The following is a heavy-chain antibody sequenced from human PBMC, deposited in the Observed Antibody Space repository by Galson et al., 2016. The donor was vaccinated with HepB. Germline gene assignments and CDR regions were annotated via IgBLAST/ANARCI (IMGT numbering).Heavy chain of an antibody. CDR3: ARDIADCSGGSCYAYNWFDP. J-gene: IGHJ5*02. CDR1: GFSFSTTG. V-gene: IGHV3-33*01. CDR2: MWYDGSKE. D-gene: IGHD2-15*01. Sequence: SLRLSCAASGFSFSTTGMHWVRQAPGKGLEWVAVMWYDGSKEYYADSVKSRFTISRDTSKNTLYLQMNSLTAEDTALYYCARDIADCSGGSCYAYNWFDPWGQGTLVTVSS.